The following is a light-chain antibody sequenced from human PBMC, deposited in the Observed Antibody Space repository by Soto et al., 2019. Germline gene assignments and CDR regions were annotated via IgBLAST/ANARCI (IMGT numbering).Light chain of an antibody. CDR1: QDISYY. J-gene: IGKJ1*01. CDR2: GAS. CDR3: QRYNSAPRT. V-gene: IGKV1-27*01. Sequence: DIQMTQSPSSLSASVGDRVTITCRANQDISYYLAWYQQKQGKVPKLLIYGASTLQSGVPSRFSGSGSGTDFTLTISSLQPEDVATYFCQRYNSAPRTFGQGTKVDIK.